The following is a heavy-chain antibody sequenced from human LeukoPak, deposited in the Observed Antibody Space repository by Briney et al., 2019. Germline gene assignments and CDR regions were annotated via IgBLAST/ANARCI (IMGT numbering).Heavy chain of an antibody. CDR2: INPNSGGT. V-gene: IGHV1-2*06. CDR1: GYTFTGYY. Sequence: ASVKVSCKASGYTFTGYYMHWVRQAPGQGLEWMGRINPNSGGTNYAQKFQGRVTMTRDTSISTAYMELSRLRFDDTAVYYCAGPMVRGAVDYWGQGTLVTVSS. CDR3: AGPMVRGAVDY. J-gene: IGHJ4*02. D-gene: IGHD3-10*01.